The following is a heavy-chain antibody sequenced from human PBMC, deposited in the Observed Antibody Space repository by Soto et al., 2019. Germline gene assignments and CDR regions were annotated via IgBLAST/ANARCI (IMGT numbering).Heavy chain of an antibody. CDR3: AKGLSITMIVVVRYYYSMDV. J-gene: IGHJ6*01. CDR2: IRGSGGST. V-gene: IGHV3-23*01. CDR1: GFTFSSYA. D-gene: IGHD3-22*01. Sequence: EVQLLESGGGLVQPGGSLRLSCAASGFTFSSYAMSWVRQAPGKGLEWVSAIRGSGGSTYYADSVKGRFTISRDNSKNTLYLQMNSLRAEDTAVYYCAKGLSITMIVVVRYYYSMDVGGQGTTVTVSS.